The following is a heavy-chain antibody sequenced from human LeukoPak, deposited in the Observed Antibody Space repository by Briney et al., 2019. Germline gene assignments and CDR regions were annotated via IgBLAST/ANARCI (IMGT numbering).Heavy chain of an antibody. CDR2: ISHDGSQK. CDR1: GFSFSKFW. Sequence: PGGSLRLSCAASGFSFSKFWMSWVRQAPGKGLEWPAMISHDGSQKFYVDSVKGRFTISRDNAKNSLYLQMNSLRAEDTAVYYCAKDLFGGPARAYFDYWGQGSLVTVSS. D-gene: IGHD3-16*01. CDR3: AKDLFGGPARAYFDY. V-gene: IGHV3-7*03. J-gene: IGHJ4*02.